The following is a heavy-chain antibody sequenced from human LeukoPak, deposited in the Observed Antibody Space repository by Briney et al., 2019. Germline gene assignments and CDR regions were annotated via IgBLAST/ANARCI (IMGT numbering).Heavy chain of an antibody. CDR2: MYDSVRT. V-gene: IGHV4-59*11. D-gene: IGHD5-18*01. CDR1: GGSINSHY. Sequence: SETLSLTCTVPGGSINSHYWSWIRQPPGKGLEWIGYMYDSVRTKDNPSLKSRVTLSADTSKNQFSLRLSSVTAADTAVYYCATIKRGNIYGYFDFWGQGILVTVSS. CDR3: ATIKRGNIYGYFDF. J-gene: IGHJ4*02.